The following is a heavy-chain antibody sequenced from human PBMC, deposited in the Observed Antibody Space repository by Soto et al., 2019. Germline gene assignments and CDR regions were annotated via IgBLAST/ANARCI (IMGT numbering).Heavy chain of an antibody. CDR1: GGSISSYYW. D-gene: IGHD6-6*01. CDR2: IYWNDDK. V-gene: IGHV2-5*01. J-gene: IGHJ5*02. Sequence: TLSLTCTVSGGSISSYYWSWIRQPPGKGLEWLALIYWNDDKRYSPSLKSRLTVTKDTSKNQVVLTMTNMDPVDTATYYCAHSRGGQLVNWFDPWGQGTLVTVSS. CDR3: AHSRGGQLVNWFDP.